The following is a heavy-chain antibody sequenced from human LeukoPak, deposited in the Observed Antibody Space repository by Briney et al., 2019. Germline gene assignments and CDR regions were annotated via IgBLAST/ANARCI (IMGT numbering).Heavy chain of an antibody. CDR1: GFTISGFG. J-gene: IGHJ4*02. V-gene: IGHV3-53*01. D-gene: IGHD1-26*01. Sequence: GGSLRLSCAASGFTISGFGMHWVRQAPGKGLEWVSVIYSGGSTYYADSVKGRFTISRDNSKNTLYLQMNSLRAEDTAVYYCARISGGYYFDYWGQGTLVTVSS. CDR2: IYSGGST. CDR3: ARISGGYYFDY.